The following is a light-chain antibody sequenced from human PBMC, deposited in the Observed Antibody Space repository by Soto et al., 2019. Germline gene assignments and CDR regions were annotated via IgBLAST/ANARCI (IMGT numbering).Light chain of an antibody. V-gene: IGKV3-20*01. CDR3: QQYGSSPLT. Sequence: EIVLTQSPGTLSLSPGEGGTLSCRASQSVSSSYLAWYQQKAGQAPRLLIYGASSRATGIPDRFSGSGSGTDFTLTISRLEPEDFAVYYCQQYGSSPLTFGGGTKVEIK. CDR2: GAS. CDR1: QSVSSSY. J-gene: IGKJ4*01.